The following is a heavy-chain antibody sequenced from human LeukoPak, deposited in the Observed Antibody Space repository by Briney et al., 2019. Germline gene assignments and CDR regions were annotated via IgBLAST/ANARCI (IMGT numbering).Heavy chain of an antibody. CDR1: GFTFSSYG. J-gene: IGHJ4*02. D-gene: IGHD2-2*01. Sequence: GGSLRLSCAAPGFTFSSYGMHWVRQAPGKGLEWVAFIRYDGSNKYYADSVKGRFTISRDNSKNTLYLQMNSLRAEDTAVYYCAKDGLGYCSSTSCYEIDYWGQGTLVTVSS. CDR2: IRYDGSNK. V-gene: IGHV3-30*02. CDR3: AKDGLGYCSSTSCYEIDY.